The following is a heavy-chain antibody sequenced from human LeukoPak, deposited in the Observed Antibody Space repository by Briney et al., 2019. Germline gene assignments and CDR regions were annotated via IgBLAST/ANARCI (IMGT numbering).Heavy chain of an antibody. CDR1: GGSVSSYY. Sequence: PSETLSLTCSVSGGSVSSYYWSWIRQSPGKGLEWIGYIHNSGRTNYNPSLKSRVTGFVDTSKNQVSLRLSSVTAADTAVYYCARAVEGYYDSSGYIFDYWGQGTLVTVSS. J-gene: IGHJ4*02. V-gene: IGHV4-4*08. D-gene: IGHD3-22*01. CDR3: ARAVEGYYDSSGYIFDY. CDR2: IHNSGRT.